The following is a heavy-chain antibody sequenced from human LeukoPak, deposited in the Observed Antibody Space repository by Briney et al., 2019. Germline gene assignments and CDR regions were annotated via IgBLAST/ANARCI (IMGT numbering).Heavy chain of an antibody. J-gene: IGHJ4*02. D-gene: IGHD3-10*01. Sequence: SETLSLTCTVSSGSISSSGYYWGWIRQPPGKGLEWIGSISNTGSTYFDPSLKSRVTISVDASKNQFSLSLSSVTAADTAVYYCASRSSVVRGVYYFDYWGQGTLVTVSS. CDR2: ISNTGST. CDR1: SGSISSSGYY. CDR3: ASRSSVVRGVYYFDY. V-gene: IGHV4-39*01.